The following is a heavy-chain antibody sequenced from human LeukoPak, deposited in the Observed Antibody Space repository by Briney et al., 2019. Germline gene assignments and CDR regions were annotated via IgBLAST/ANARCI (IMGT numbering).Heavy chain of an antibody. Sequence: SETLSLTCTVSGGSVDNTNYYWGWIRQPPGKGLDWIGNINYLGSTAYNPSLKSRVTMSVDTSKNQFSLKMSSVTAADTAVYYCARRVTTSWWDWFDPWGQGTLVTVSS. J-gene: IGHJ5*02. CDR3: ARRVTTSWWDWFDP. D-gene: IGHD4-11*01. CDR2: INYLGST. V-gene: IGHV4-39*01. CDR1: GGSVDNTNYY.